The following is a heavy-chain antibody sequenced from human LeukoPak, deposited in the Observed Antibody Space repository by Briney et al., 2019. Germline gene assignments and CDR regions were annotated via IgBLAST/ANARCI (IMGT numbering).Heavy chain of an antibody. V-gene: IGHV3-23*01. J-gene: IGHJ4*02. D-gene: IGHD4-17*01. Sequence: GGTLRLSCAASGFTFSSYAMSWVRQAPGKGLEWVSAISGSGGSTYYADSVKGRFTISRDNSKNTLYLQMNSLRAEDTAVYYCAKDEGDYVYYFDYWGQGTLVTVSS. CDR2: ISGSGGST. CDR3: AKDEGDYVYYFDY. CDR1: GFTFSSYA.